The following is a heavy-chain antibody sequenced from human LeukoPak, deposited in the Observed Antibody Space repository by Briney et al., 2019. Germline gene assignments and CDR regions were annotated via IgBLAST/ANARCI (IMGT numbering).Heavy chain of an antibody. Sequence: MTSETLSLTCTVSGVSISSHYWSWIRQAPGKGLEWIGYIYYSGRNNYNPSLQSRVTISVDTSKNQFSLKLSSVTAADTAVYYCARSEERPGWFDPWGQGTLVPVSS. CDR2: IYYSGRN. J-gene: IGHJ5*02. CDR1: GVSISSHY. D-gene: IGHD1-26*01. V-gene: IGHV4-59*11. CDR3: ARSEERPGWFDP.